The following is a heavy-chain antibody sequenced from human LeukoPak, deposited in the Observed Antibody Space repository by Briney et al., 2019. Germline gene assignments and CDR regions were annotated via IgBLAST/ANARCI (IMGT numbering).Heavy chain of an antibody. V-gene: IGHV4-59*01. Sequence: PSETLSLTCTVSGGSISSYYWSWIRQPQGKGLEWIGYIYCSGSTNYNPSLKSRVTISVDTSKNQFSLKLSSVTAADTAVYYCARDEEPFDIWGQGTMVTVSS. CDR2: IYCSGST. CDR1: GGSISSYY. CDR3: ARDEEPFDI. J-gene: IGHJ3*02.